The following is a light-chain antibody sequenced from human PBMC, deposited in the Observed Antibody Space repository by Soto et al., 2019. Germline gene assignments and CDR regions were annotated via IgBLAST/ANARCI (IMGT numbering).Light chain of an antibody. CDR1: QSVSSNY. Sequence: ESVLTQSPGTLSLSPGERATLSCRASQSVSSNYLAWYQQKPGQSPRLLIYGASIRATGIPERFSGRGSGTDFTLTISRLEPEDFAVYFCQQYGSSPETFGQGTKVDI. V-gene: IGKV3-20*01. CDR3: QQYGSSPET. CDR2: GAS. J-gene: IGKJ1*01.